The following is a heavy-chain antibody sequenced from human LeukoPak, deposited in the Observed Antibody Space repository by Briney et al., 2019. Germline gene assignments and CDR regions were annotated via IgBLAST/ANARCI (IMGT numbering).Heavy chain of an antibody. CDR2: INHSGST. D-gene: IGHD4-17*01. V-gene: IGHV4-30-2*01. Sequence: SQTLSLTCTVSGGSISSGGCYWSWIRQPPGKGLEWIGEINHSGSTNYNPSLKSRVTISVDTSKNQFSLKLSSVTAADTAVYYCARGRFDGDYEPPNYWGQGTLVTVSS. CDR1: GGSISSGGCY. J-gene: IGHJ4*02. CDR3: ARGRFDGDYEPPNY.